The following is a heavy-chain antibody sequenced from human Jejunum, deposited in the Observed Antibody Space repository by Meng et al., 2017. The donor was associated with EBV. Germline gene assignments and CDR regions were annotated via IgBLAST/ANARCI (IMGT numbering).Heavy chain of an antibody. D-gene: IGHD5-12*01. V-gene: IGHV4-34*01. Sequence: SQNGGSKYNPSLKSQVIISVDMSKNQFSLELTSPTAADTAIYYCTRAPAISGYWGFSDSWGQGTLVNVSS. CDR2: SQNGGS. J-gene: IGHJ4*02. CDR3: TRAPAISGYWGFSDS.